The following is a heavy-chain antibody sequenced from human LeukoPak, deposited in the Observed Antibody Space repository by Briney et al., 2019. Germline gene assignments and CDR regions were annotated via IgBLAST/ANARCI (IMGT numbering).Heavy chain of an antibody. J-gene: IGHJ4*02. D-gene: IGHD3-10*01. CDR1: GFTLSDYF. CDR2: ISSSSSYT. Sequence: GGSLRLSCAASGFTLSDYFMNWIRQAPGKGLEWVSYISSSSSYTDYADSVKGRFTISRDNAKNSLYLQMNSLRAEDTAVYYCAAGSSVDYWGQGTLVTVSS. V-gene: IGHV3-11*06. CDR3: AAGSSVDY.